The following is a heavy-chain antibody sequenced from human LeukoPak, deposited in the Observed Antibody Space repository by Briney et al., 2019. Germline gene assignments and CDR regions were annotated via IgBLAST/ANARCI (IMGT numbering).Heavy chain of an antibody. J-gene: IGHJ4*02. CDR1: GFTFSSYA. CDR3: AKGGSSMVRGVISLDY. D-gene: IGHD3-10*01. Sequence: GGSLRLSCAASGFTFSSYAMSWVRQAPGKGLEWVSVISGSGGSTYYADFVKGWFTVTRDNSKNTLYLQMNSLIDDAAAVYCCAKGGSSMVRGVISLDYWGQGTLVTVSS. V-gene: IGHV3-23*01. CDR2: ISGSGGST.